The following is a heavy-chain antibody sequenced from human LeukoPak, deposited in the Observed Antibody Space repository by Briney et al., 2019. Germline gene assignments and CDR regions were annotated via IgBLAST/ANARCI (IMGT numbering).Heavy chain of an antibody. CDR3: ARDLGISGWYAPPLGYFDY. Sequence: ASVKVSCKASGYTFTGYYMHWVRQAPGQGLEWMGWINPKSGGTNYAQKFQGRVTMTRDTSISTTYMELSRLRSDDTAVYYCARDLGISGWYAPPLGYFDYWGQGTLVTVSS. CDR1: GYTFTGYY. D-gene: IGHD6-19*01. CDR2: INPKSGGT. J-gene: IGHJ4*02. V-gene: IGHV1-2*02.